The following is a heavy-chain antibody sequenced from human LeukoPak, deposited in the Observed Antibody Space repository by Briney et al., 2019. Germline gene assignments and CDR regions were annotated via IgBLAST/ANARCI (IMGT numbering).Heavy chain of an antibody. D-gene: IGHD3-22*01. CDR1: GFPFSTYP. V-gene: IGHV3-30-3*01. J-gene: IGHJ4*02. Sequence: GGSLRLSCAASGFPFSTYPMHWVRQAPGKGLEWVAVISYDGTNKYYADSVKGRFTISRDNAKNSLYLQMNSLRAEDTAVYYCARDRYYDSSGYYGYWGQGTLVTVSS. CDR2: ISYDGTNK. CDR3: ARDRYYDSSGYYGY.